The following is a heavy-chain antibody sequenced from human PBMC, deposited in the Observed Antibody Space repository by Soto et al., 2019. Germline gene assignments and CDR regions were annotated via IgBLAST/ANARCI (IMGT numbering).Heavy chain of an antibody. J-gene: IGHJ6*03. CDR2: INQSGIP. D-gene: IGHD4-17*01. CDR1: SGTISSSNW. CDR3: ARSCGSVTKYYYMDV. Sequence: SETLSLTCAVSSGTISSSNWWTWVRQPPGKGLEWIGEINQSGIPNYNPSLRSRVTISVDKSKSQFFLKLSSVTAADTAIYYCARSCGSVTKYYYMDVWGKGTTVTVSS. V-gene: IGHV4-4*02.